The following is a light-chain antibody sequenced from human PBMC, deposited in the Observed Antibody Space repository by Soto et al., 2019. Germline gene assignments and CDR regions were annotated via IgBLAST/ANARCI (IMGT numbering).Light chain of an antibody. CDR3: ASWDDSLSGVV. CDR1: NSNVGSYY. V-gene: IGLV1-47*01. CDR2: RAN. Sequence: QSVLTQPPSASGTPGQRVTISCSGSNSNVGSYYVYWYQQLPGTAPKLLIYRANQRPSGVPDRFSGSKSGTSASLAISGLRSEDEADYYCASWDDSLSGVVFGGGTKLTGL. J-gene: IGLJ2*01.